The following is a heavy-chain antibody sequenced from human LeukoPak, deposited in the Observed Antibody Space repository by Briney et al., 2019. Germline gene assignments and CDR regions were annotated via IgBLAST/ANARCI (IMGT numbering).Heavy chain of an antibody. CDR2: ISSGSSFI. V-gene: IGHV3-21*04. J-gene: IGHJ4*02. CDR3: AKGKWFGESIPFDY. D-gene: IGHD3-10*01. CDR1: ALTFSSYS. Sequence: PGGSLRLSCAASALTFSSYSMNWVRQAPGKGLEWVSSISSGSSFIYYADSVKGRFTISRDNAKNSLYLQMNSLRAEDTAVYYCAKGKWFGESIPFDYWGQGTLVTVSS.